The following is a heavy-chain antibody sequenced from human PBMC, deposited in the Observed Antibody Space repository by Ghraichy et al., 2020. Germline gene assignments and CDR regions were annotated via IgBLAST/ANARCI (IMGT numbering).Heavy chain of an antibody. CDR2: ISAYNGNT. V-gene: IGHV1-18*04. Sequence: ASVKVSCKASGYTFTSYGISWVRQAPGQGLEWMGWISAYNGNTNYAQKLQGRVTMTTDTSTSTAYMELRSLRSDDTAVYYCAGKSAAIQDEDAFDIWGQGTMVTVSS. J-gene: IGHJ3*02. D-gene: IGHD2-2*01. CDR3: AGKSAAIQDEDAFDI. CDR1: GYTFTSYG.